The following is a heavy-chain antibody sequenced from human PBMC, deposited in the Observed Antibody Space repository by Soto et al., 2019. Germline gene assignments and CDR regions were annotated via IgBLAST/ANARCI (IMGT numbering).Heavy chain of an antibody. D-gene: IGHD3-10*01. CDR2: IYSGGGT. CDR3: ARAGSGTYFVYHYGMDV. Sequence: GGSLRLSCAASGFTVSNNYMSWVRQAPGKGLEWVSVIYSGGGTYYADSVKGRFTISRDNSRNTLYLQLNSLRAEDTAVYYCARAGSGTYFVYHYGMDVWGQGTTVTVSS. CDR1: GFTVSNNY. V-gene: IGHV3-53*01. J-gene: IGHJ6*02.